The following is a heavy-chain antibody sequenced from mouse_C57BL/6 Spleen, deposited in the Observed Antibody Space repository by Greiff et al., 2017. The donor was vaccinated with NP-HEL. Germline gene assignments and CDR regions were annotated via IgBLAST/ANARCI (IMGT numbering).Heavy chain of an antibody. CDR2: ISSGSSTI. D-gene: IGHD1-1*01. CDR3: AREDYYGSNWYFDV. J-gene: IGHJ1*03. V-gene: IGHV5-17*01. Sequence: EVMLVESGGGLVKPGGSLKLSCAASGFTFSDYGMHWVRQAPEKGLEWVAYISSGSSTIYHADTVKGRFTISRDNAKNTLFLQMTSLRSEDTAMYYCAREDYYGSNWYFDVWGTGTTVTVSS. CDR1: GFTFSDYG.